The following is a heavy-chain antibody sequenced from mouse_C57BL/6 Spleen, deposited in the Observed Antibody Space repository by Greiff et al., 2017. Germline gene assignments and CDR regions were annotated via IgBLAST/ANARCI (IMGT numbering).Heavy chain of an antibody. V-gene: IGHV5-17*01. CDR1: GFTFSDYG. J-gene: IGHJ1*03. CDR3: ERLSYDSLGYFDV. CDR2: ISSCSSTL. D-gene: IGHD2-4*01. Sequence: EVQLMEPGGGLVKPGGSLKLSCAASGFTFSDYGMHWVRQAPEKGLEWVAYISSCSSTLYYADTVKGRYTISRDNAKNTLFLQMTSLRSEDTAMYYCERLSYDSLGYFDVWGTGTTVTVSS.